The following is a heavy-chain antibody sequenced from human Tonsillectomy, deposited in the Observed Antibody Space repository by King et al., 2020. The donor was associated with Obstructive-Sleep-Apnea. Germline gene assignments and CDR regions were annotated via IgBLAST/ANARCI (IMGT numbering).Heavy chain of an antibody. Sequence: LQLQESGPGLVKPSETLSLTCTVSGGSITTTNYYWGWVRHSPWMGLEWIGNIFSSGSTNYNPSLNSRVSISADTSKNQFSLDLSSVTAADTAIYYCTRRLINYAIDSWGQGTLVTVSS. V-gene: IGHV4-39*07. CDR3: TRRLINYAIDS. CDR1: GGSITTTNYY. CDR2: IFSSGST. J-gene: IGHJ4*02. D-gene: IGHD4-11*01.